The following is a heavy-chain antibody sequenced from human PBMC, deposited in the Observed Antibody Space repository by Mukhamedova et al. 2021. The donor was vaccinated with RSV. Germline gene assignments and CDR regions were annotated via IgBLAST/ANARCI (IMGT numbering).Heavy chain of an antibody. J-gene: IGHJ5*02. V-gene: IGHV3-48*03. Sequence: GLEWVSYISSSGSTIYYADSVKGRFTISRDNAKNSLYLQMNSLRAEDTAVYYCARVRRRGGNWFDPWGQGTLVTVSS. CDR3: ARVRRRGGNWFDP. D-gene: IGHD1-1*01. CDR2: ISSSGSTI.